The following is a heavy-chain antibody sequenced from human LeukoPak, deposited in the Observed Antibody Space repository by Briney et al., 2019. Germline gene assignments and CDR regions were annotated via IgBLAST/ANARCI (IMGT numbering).Heavy chain of an antibody. Sequence: PSETLSLTCTVSGGSISSSSYYWGWIRHPPGKGLEWLGSIFYSGSTFYTPSLKSRVTMSVDTSKNQFSLRLSSVTAADTAVYYCVRGYEIAARWGQGTLVTVSS. D-gene: IGHD6-13*01. CDR2: IFYSGST. J-gene: IGHJ4*02. CDR3: VRGYEIAAR. V-gene: IGHV4-39*07. CDR1: GGSISSSSYY.